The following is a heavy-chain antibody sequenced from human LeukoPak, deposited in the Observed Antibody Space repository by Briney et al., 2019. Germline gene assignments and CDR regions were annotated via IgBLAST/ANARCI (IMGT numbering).Heavy chain of an antibody. V-gene: IGHV1-18*01. CDR2: ISAYSGKT. CDR3: VTVGGTTYFDH. J-gene: IGHJ4*02. CDR1: GYIFTTYG. Sequence: ASVKVSCKASGYIFTTYGISWVRQAPGQGLEWMGRISAYSGKTNYTQKLQGRVTMTTDTSTSTAYMELRSLRSDDTAVYYCVTVGGTTYFDHWGQGTLVTVSS. D-gene: IGHD1-7*01.